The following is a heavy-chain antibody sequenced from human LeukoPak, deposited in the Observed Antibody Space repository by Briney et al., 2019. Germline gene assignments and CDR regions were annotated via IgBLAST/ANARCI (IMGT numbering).Heavy chain of an antibody. CDR2: SYTSGSP. CDR3: ARSGGSGFQLDN. D-gene: IGHD3-16*01. Sequence: PSETLSLTCTVSGGSIISYYWSWVRQPAGKGLEWIGRSYTSGSPNYNPSLKGRVTMSVDTSKNQFSLKLSSVTAADTAAYYCARSGGSGFQLDNWGQGTLVTVSS. CDR1: GGSIISYY. V-gene: IGHV4-4*07. J-gene: IGHJ4*02.